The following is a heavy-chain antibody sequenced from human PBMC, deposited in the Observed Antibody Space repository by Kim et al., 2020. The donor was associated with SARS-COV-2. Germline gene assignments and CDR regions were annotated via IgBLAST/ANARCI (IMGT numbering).Heavy chain of an antibody. V-gene: IGHV1-8*01. CDR3: ARGKITMLDY. J-gene: IGHJ4*02. Sequence: NTSHAPRCQGRLTMTRSTAISTAYMELSSLRSEDTAVYYCARGKITMLDYWGQGTLVTVSP. D-gene: IGHD3-10*01. CDR2: NT.